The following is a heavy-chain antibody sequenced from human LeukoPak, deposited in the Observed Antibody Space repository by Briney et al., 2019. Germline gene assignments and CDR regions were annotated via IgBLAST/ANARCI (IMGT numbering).Heavy chain of an antibody. CDR1: GFTFSSYS. CDR2: ISSSSSTI. Sequence: PGGSLRLSCAASGFTFSSYSMNWVRQAPGKGLEWVSYISSSSSTIYYADSVKGRFTISRDNAKNSLYLQMNSLRAEDTAVYYCARDGLIKGSYYGDWGQGTLVTVSS. D-gene: IGHD1-26*01. CDR3: ARDGLIKGSYYGD. V-gene: IGHV3-48*04. J-gene: IGHJ4*02.